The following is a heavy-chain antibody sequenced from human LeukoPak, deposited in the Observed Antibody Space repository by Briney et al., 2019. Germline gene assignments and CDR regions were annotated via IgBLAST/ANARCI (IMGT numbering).Heavy chain of an antibody. CDR3: ARDSDHYDSSGYFLGIMEGPY. CDR1: GFIFSGNY. V-gene: IGHV3-7*01. Sequence: PGDSLTLSCAASGFIFSGNYMTWVRQAPGKGLEWVANINQGASAAAYGDSVRGRFTISRDNSKNTLYLQLNSLRAEDTALYYCARDSDHYDSSGYFLGIMEGPYWGQGTLVTVSS. CDR2: INQGASAA. J-gene: IGHJ4*02. D-gene: IGHD3-22*01.